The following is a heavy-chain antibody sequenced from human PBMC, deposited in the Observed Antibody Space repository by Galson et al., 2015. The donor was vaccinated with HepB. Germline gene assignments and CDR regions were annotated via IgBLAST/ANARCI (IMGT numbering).Heavy chain of an antibody. D-gene: IGHD1-7*01. Sequence: SLRLSCAASGFTFSSYSMNWVRQAPGKGLEWVSSISSSSSYIYYADSVKGRFTISRDNAKNSLYLQMNSLRAEDTAVYYCANKLELGYNWFDPWGQGTLVTVSS. J-gene: IGHJ5*02. CDR3: ANKLELGYNWFDP. V-gene: IGHV3-21*01. CDR1: GFTFSSYS. CDR2: ISSSSSYI.